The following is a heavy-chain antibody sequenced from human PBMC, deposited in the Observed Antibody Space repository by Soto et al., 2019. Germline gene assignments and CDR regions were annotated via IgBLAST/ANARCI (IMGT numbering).Heavy chain of an antibody. CDR1: GFTFSSYG. CDR3: ARDADIVVVVAAFDY. CDR2: IWYDGINK. D-gene: IGHD2-15*01. J-gene: IGHJ4*02. V-gene: IGHV3-33*01. Sequence: QVQLVESGGGVVQPGRSLRLSCAASGFTFSSYGMHWVRQAPGKGLEWVAVIWYDGINKYYADSVKGRFTISRDNSKNTLYLQMNSLRAEDTAVYYCARDADIVVVVAAFDYWGQGTLVTVSS.